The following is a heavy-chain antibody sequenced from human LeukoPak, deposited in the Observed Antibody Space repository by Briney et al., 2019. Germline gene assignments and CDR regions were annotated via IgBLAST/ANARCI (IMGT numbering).Heavy chain of an antibody. CDR1: GYTLTELS. CDR2: FDPEDGET. J-gene: IGHJ6*02. Sequence: RASVKVSCKVSGYTLTELSMHWVRQAPGKGLEWMGGFDPEDGETIYAQKFQGRVTMTEDTSTDTAYMELSSLRSEDTAVYYCATNGILVVPAAIYVPAYYYYGMDVWGQGTTVTVSS. V-gene: IGHV1-24*01. D-gene: IGHD2-2*02. CDR3: ATNGILVVPAAIYVPAYYYYGMDV.